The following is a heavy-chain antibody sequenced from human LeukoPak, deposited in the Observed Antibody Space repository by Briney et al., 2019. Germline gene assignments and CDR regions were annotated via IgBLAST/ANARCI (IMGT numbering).Heavy chain of an antibody. CDR2: IIPILGIA. Sequence: SVGVSCKASGGTFGSYAISWVRQAPGQGLEWMGRIIPILGIANYAQKFQGRVTITADKSTSTAYMELSSLRSEDTAVYYCARENSGYDPAYYLYGMDVWGQG. D-gene: IGHD5-12*01. CDR3: ARENSGYDPAYYLYGMDV. J-gene: IGHJ6*02. CDR1: GGTFGSYA. V-gene: IGHV1-69*04.